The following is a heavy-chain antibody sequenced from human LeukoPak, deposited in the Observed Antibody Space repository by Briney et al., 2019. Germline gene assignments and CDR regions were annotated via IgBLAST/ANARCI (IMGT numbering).Heavy chain of an antibody. CDR2: INPNSGGT. V-gene: IGHV1-2*02. Sequence: ASVKVSCTASGYTFTGYYMHWVRQAPGQGLEWMGWINPNSGGTNYAQKFQGRVTMTRDTSISTAYMELSRLRSDDTAVYYCARDHDYGGDFDYWGQGTLVTVSS. CDR3: ARDHDYGGDFDY. J-gene: IGHJ4*02. D-gene: IGHD4-23*01. CDR1: GYTFTGYY.